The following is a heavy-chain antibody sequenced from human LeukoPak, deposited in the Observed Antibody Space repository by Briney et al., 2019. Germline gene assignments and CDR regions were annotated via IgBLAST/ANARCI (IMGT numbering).Heavy chain of an antibody. CDR3: ARVPSMGWLQLGWGYYFDY. V-gene: IGHV4-39*07. CDR2: IYYSGST. D-gene: IGHD5-24*01. J-gene: IGHJ4*02. Sequence: PSETLSLTCTVSGGSISSSNYFWGWIRQPPGKGLEWIGIIYYSGSTYYNPSLKSRLTISIDTSKNQFSLKLSSVTAADTAVYYCARVPSMGWLQLGWGYYFDYWGQGTLVTVSS. CDR1: GGSISSSNYF.